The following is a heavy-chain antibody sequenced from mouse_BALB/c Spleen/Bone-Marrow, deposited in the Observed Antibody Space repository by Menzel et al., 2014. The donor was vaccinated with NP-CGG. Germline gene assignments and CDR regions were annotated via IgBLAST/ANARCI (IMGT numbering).Heavy chain of an antibody. Sequence: QVQLQQSGPELVKPGASVKMSCKASGYTSTSYYIHWVKQRPGQGLEWIGWIYPEDGSTKYNEKFKGKTTLTADKSSSTAYMLLSSLTSEDSAIYFCARKENWAYAMDYWGQGTSVTVSS. CDR3: ARKENWAYAMDY. V-gene: IGHV1S56*01. CDR2: IYPEDGST. J-gene: IGHJ4*01. CDR1: GYTSTSYY. D-gene: IGHD4-1*01.